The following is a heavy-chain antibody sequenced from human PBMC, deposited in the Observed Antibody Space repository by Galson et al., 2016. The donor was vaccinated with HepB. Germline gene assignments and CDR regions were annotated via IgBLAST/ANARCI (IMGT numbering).Heavy chain of an antibody. CDR3: VRIGAAGLAFDI. D-gene: IGHD6-13*01. CDR2: IDWDDQK. CDR1: GFSLTNTGMR. J-gene: IGHJ3*02. Sequence: PALVKPTQTLTLTCNFSGFSLTNTGMRVNWIRQSPGKAPEWLARIDWDDQKVYRESLEARLTISKDTYKNQLVLTMTNMDPADSGTYYCVRIGAAGLAFDIWGPGTKVTVSS. V-gene: IGHV2-70*04.